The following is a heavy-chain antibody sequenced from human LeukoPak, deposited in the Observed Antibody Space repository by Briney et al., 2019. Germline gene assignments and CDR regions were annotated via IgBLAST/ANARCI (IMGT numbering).Heavy chain of an antibody. V-gene: IGHV3-23*01. J-gene: IGHJ4*02. CDR1: GFNFNYYA. D-gene: IGHD5-18*01. Sequence: VGTLRLSCAASGFNFNYYAMSWVRQAPGKGLEWVSGISDNEERTHYTDAVKGRFTISRDRTKNTVYLQMHHLRADDPAVYFCARHDSFIPYWGQGPLVTVSS. CDR2: ISDNEERT. CDR3: ARHDSFIPY.